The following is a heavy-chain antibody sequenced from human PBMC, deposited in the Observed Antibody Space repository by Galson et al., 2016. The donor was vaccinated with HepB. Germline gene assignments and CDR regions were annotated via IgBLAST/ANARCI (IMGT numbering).Heavy chain of an antibody. V-gene: IGHV4-59*01. CDR3: ARGPPRTGLES. D-gene: IGHD4-17*01. CDR1: GGSISSYY. J-gene: IGHJ4*02. Sequence: SETLSLTCTLSGGSISSYYWNWIRQPPGKGLEWIGYIYHSGSTKYNPSLKSRVTISVDTSKNQFSLRLTSVTAADTAVYYCARGPPRTGLESWGQGTLVTVSS. CDR2: IYHSGST.